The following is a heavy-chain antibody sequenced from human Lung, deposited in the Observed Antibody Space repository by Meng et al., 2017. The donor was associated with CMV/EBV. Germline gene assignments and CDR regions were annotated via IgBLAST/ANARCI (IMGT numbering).Heavy chain of an antibody. CDR2: ISSSYAV. Sequence: SXATSGFRFSDYYMTWIRQAPGKALEWVSYISSSYAVDYADSLKGRFTISRDNAKNSMYLQMNSLRAEDTAIYYCARVLLDVRGWYYQGMDVWGQGTXVTVSS. D-gene: IGHD6-19*01. CDR3: ARVLLDVRGWYYQGMDV. J-gene: IGHJ6*02. CDR1: GFRFSDYY. V-gene: IGHV3-11*04.